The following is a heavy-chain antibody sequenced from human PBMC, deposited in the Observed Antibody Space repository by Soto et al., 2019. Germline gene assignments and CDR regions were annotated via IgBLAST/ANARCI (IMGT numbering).Heavy chain of an antibody. CDR3: ASKTTYYYDSSGYSAVDIDP. CDR1: GGSIISSSYY. CDR2: IYYSGST. D-gene: IGHD3-22*01. V-gene: IGHV4-39*01. J-gene: IGHJ5*02. Sequence: SLTLSLTCTVSGGSIISSSYYWGWIRQPPGKGLEWIGSIYYSGSTYYNPSLKSRVTISVDTSKNQFSLKLSSVTAADTAVYYCASKTTYYYDSSGYSAVDIDPWGQGTLVTVSS.